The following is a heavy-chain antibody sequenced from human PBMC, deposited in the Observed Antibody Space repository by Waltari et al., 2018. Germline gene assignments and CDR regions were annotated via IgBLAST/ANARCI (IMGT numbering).Heavy chain of an antibody. Sequence: EVQLLESGGGLVQPGGSLRLSCAASGFTFSSYAMSWVRQAPGKGLEWVSAISGSGGSTYYADSVKGRLTISRDNSKNTLYLQMNSLRAEDTAVYYCASTLRHLAEYFQHWGQGTLVTVSS. CDR3: ASTLRHLAEYFQH. J-gene: IGHJ1*01. V-gene: IGHV3-23*01. CDR2: ISGSGGST. CDR1: GFTFSSYA. D-gene: IGHD3-3*02.